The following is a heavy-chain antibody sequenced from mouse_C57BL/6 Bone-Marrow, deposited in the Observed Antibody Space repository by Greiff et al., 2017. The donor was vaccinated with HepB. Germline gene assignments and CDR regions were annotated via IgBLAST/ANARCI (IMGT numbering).Heavy chain of an antibody. J-gene: IGHJ2*01. D-gene: IGHD1-1*01. V-gene: IGHV1-81*01. Sequence: QVQLQQSGAELARPGASVKLSCKASGYTFTSYGISWVKQRTGQGLEWIGEIYPRSGNTYYNEKFKGKATLTADKSSSTAYMELRSLTSEDSAVYFCARRFITTVVAGSYFDYWGQGTTLTVSS. CDR1: GYTFTSYG. CDR3: ARRFITTVVAGSYFDY. CDR2: IYPRSGNT.